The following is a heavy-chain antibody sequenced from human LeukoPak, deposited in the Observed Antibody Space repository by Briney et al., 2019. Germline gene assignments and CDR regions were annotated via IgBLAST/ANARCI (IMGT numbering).Heavy chain of an antibody. CDR1: GDSITTEYYW. V-gene: IGHV4-39*01. CDR3: ARQLGVGVWALDR. D-gene: IGHD3-16*01. Sequence: PSETLSLTCDVSGDSITTEYYWWGWLRQPPGKGLEWIAIIFYTGKIHDNPSLRNRISMSVDTSKDQFSLRLSAVTAADTAVYYCARQLGVGVWALDRWGQGTLATVSS. CDR2: IFYTGKI. J-gene: IGHJ4*02.